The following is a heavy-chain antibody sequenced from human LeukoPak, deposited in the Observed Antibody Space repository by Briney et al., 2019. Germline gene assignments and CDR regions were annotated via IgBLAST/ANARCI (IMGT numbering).Heavy chain of an antibody. J-gene: IGHJ5*02. Sequence: SETLSLTCTVSGDSISIYYWSWIRQPPGKGLEWIGYIYYSGSTNYNPFLKSRVTTSIDRFKNQFSLKLSSVTAADTAVYYCARVGWASHWFDPWGQGTLVTVSS. CDR2: IYYSGST. CDR3: ARVGWASHWFDP. CDR1: GDSISIYY. V-gene: IGHV4-59*01. D-gene: IGHD6-19*01.